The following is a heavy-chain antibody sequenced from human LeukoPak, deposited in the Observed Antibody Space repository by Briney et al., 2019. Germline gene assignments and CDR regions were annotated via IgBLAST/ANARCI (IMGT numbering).Heavy chain of an antibody. Sequence: PSETLSLTCIVSGGSISSSSYYWGWIRQPPGKGLEWIGSIDYSGSTYYNPSLKSRVTISVDTSKNQFSLKLTSVTAADTAVYFCARVTSGYYFDFWDQGTLVTVSS. CDR2: IDYSGST. CDR1: GGSISSSSYY. V-gene: IGHV4-39*07. D-gene: IGHD3-22*01. J-gene: IGHJ4*02. CDR3: ARVTSGYYFDF.